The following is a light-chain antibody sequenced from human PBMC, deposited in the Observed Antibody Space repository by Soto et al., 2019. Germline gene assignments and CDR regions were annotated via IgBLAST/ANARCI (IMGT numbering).Light chain of an antibody. CDR3: QKSSNWPMLT. J-gene: IGKJ4*01. CDR2: GAS. Sequence: EIVLTQSPGTLSLSPGERATLFCRSSQSVSSSSLAWYQQKPGQAPRLLMYGASSRATGIPDRFSGSGSGTDFTLTIRRLETEDLAVYYGQKSSNWPMLTVGGGNKGDIK. CDR1: QSVSSSS. V-gene: IGKV3D-20*02.